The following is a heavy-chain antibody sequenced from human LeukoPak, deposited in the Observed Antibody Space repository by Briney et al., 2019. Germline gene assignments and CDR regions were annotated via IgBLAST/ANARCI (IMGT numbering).Heavy chain of an antibody. Sequence: PGGSLRLSCVASGFIFRDYAMSWVRQAPAGGLEWVSSFRGYGETFYTDSVKGRFTLSRNHSRNKVYLQLNNLRVEDTAVYYCAKASWVSSADAVLWGQGTLVTVS. CDR2: FRGYGET. CDR3: AKASWVSSADAVL. D-gene: IGHD3-16*01. CDR1: GFIFRDYA. V-gene: IGHV3-23*01. J-gene: IGHJ4*02.